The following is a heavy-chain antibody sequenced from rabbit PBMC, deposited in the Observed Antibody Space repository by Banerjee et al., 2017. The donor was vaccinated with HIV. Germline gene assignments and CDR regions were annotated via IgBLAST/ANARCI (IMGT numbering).Heavy chain of an antibody. CDR1: GFSFSGYYY. CDR3: ARNRYDDDGDRYTRLHL. D-gene: IGHD2-1*01. J-gene: IGHJ3*01. Sequence: QEQLEESGGDLVKPEGSLTLTCTASGFSFSGYYYMCWVRQAPGKGLEWIACISAGSGNTYYSSWAKGRFTISKTSSTTVTLQMTSLTAADTATYFCARNRYDDDGDRYTRLHLWGQGTLVTVS. CDR2: ISAGSGNT. V-gene: IGHV1S45*01.